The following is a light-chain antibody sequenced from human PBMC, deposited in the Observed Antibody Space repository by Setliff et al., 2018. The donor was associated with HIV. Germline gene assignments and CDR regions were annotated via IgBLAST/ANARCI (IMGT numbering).Light chain of an antibody. CDR3: SSYTSNSTPV. Sequence: QSALTQPASVSGSPGQSITVSCTGTSSDVGAYNYVSWFQQYPGKAPKLMIYEVSNRPSGVSNRFSGSKSGNTASLTISGLQAEDEADYYCSSYTSNSTPVFGSGTKV. V-gene: IGLV2-14*01. J-gene: IGLJ1*01. CDR1: SSDVGAYNY. CDR2: EVS.